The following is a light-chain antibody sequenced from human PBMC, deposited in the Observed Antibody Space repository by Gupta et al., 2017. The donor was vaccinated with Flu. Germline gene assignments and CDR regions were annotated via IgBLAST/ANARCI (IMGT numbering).Light chain of an antibody. Sequence: EAVMTQSPATLSVSPGERATLSCRASQSVSSDLAWYQQKPGQAPRPLLHGASTRATGIPARFGGSGSGTEFTLTISSLQSEDFAVYYCQQYNNWRVTFGQGTRVEVK. J-gene: IGKJ1*01. CDR2: GAS. V-gene: IGKV3-15*01. CDR3: QQYNNWRVT. CDR1: QSVSSD.